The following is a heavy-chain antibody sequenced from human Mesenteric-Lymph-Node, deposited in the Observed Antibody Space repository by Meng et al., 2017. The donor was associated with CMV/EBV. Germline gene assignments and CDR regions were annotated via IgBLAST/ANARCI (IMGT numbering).Heavy chain of an antibody. Sequence: GESLKISCKGSEYRFTNYWIGWVRQVPGEGLEWMGIIYPGDSDTRYRPSFQGQVTISADKSSTTAYLQWGTLKASDTAMYYCVRQGYGDYGDFWGQGTMVTVSS. CDR3: VRQGYGDYGDF. CDR2: IYPGDSDT. J-gene: IGHJ4*02. V-gene: IGHV5-51*01. D-gene: IGHD4-17*01. CDR1: EYRFTNYW.